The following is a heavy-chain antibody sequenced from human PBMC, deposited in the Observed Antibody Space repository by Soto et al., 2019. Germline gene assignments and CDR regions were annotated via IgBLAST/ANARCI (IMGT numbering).Heavy chain of an antibody. CDR2: ISAYNGNT. D-gene: IGHD6-13*01. CDR3: ASDAAAALTDY. CDR1: GYTFTSYG. V-gene: IGHV1-18*01. J-gene: IGHJ4*02. Sequence: QVQLVQSGAEVKKPGASVKVSCKASGYTFTSYGISWVRQAPGQGLEWMGWISAYNGNTKYVQKFQGRVTMTTDTSTSTADMELRSLRSDDTAVYYFASDAAAALTDYWCQGTLVTVSS.